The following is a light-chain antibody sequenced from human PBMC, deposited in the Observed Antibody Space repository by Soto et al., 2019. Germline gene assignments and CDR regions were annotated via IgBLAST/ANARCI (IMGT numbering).Light chain of an antibody. CDR3: QQYNNWGLS. J-gene: IGKJ4*01. CDR1: ENVGTN. CDR2: GSS. V-gene: IGKV3D-15*01. Sequence: IVMTQSPATLSVSPGDEVTLSCRASENVGTNLAWYQQKPGQAPRLLIYGSSTRATGIPATFSGSGSGTEFTLPISSLQSEESGIYYCQQYNNWGLSFGGGTKVEIK.